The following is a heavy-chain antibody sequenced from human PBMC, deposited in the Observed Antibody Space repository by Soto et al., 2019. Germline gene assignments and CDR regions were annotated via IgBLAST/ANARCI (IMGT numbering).Heavy chain of an antibody. CDR1: GGSISSGDYY. Sequence: SETLSLTCTVSGGSISSGDYYWSWIRQPPGKGLEWIGYIYYSGSTYYNPSLKSRVTISVDTSKNQFSLKLSSVTAADTAVYYCARAGGTYYDFWSGYMNWFDPCGQGTLVTVSS. CDR2: IYYSGST. V-gene: IGHV4-30-4*01. J-gene: IGHJ5*02. D-gene: IGHD3-3*01. CDR3: ARAGGTYYDFWSGYMNWFDP.